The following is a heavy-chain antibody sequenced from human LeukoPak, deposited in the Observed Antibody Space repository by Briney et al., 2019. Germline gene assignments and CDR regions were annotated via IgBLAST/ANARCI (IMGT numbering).Heavy chain of an antibody. J-gene: IGHJ4*02. CDR3: TREGWAYCGGDCYPPPFDY. CDR2: IRSKAYGGTA. Sequence: GSLKPSCTASGFPFGDYAMSWFRQAPGKGLEWVGFIRSKAYGGTAEYAASVKGRFTISRDDSKSIAYLQMNSLKTEDTAVYYCTREGWAYCGGDCYPPPFDYWGQGTLVTVSS. D-gene: IGHD2-21*02. V-gene: IGHV3-49*03. CDR1: GFPFGDYA.